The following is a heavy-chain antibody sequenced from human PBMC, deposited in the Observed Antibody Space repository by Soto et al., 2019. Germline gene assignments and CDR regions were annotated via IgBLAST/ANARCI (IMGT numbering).Heavy chain of an antibody. Sequence: GGSLRLSCAASGFTVSSNYMSWVRQAPGKGLEWVSVIYSGGSTYYADSVKGRFTISRDNSKNTLYLQMNSLRAEDTAVYYCARDSEMATTYYFDYWGQGTLVTVSS. D-gene: IGHD5-12*01. CDR3: ARDSEMATTYYFDY. V-gene: IGHV3-66*01. J-gene: IGHJ4*02. CDR1: GFTVSSNY. CDR2: IYSGGST.